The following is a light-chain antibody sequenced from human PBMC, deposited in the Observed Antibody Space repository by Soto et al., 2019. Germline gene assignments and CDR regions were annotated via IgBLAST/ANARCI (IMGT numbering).Light chain of an antibody. CDR1: QTINTY. CDR2: DAS. Sequence: DIQMTQAPSSLSASVGDRVTITCRARQTINTYLNWYQQTPGTAPKLLIYDASSLQSGVPSRFRGSGSGTDFTLTITSLQPEDFATYYCQQSYTTPLTCGGGTKGDIK. V-gene: IGKV1-39*01. J-gene: IGKJ4*01. CDR3: QQSYTTPLT.